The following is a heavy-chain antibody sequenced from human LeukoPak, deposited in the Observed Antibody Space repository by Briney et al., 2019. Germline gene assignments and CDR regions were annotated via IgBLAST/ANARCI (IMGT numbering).Heavy chain of an antibody. J-gene: IGHJ4*02. D-gene: IGHD4-17*01. V-gene: IGHV4-34*01. CDR3: ARRNGDYVNY. CDR2: INHSGST. CDR1: GGSFSGYY. Sequence: KSSETLSLTCAVYGGSFSGYYWSWIRQPPGKGLEWIGEINHSGSTNYNPSLKSRVTISVDTSKNQFSLKLSSVTAADTAVYYCARRNGDYVNYWGQGTLVTVSS.